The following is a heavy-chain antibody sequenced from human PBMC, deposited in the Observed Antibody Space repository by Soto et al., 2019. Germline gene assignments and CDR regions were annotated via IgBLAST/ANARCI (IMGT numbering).Heavy chain of an antibody. J-gene: IGHJ3*01. V-gene: IGHV3-23*01. D-gene: IGHD3-16*02. CDR3: AKDRGIIVKAGDAFDV. Sequence: EVQLMESGGGLVQPGGSLRLSCAGSGFTLSMSAVSWVRQAPGKGLEWVSYSSDSGDRTYYADSVKGRFTISRDRSKNTVSLQMNTLRAEDTALYYCAKDRGIIVKAGDAFDVWGQGTMVTVSS. CDR1: GFTLSMSA. CDR2: SSDSGDRT.